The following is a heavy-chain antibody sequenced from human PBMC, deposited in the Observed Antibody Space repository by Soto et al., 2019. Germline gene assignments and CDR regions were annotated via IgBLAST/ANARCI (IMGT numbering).Heavy chain of an antibody. V-gene: IGHV3-30-3*01. CDR1: GFTFSSHA. Sequence: QVQLVESGGGVVQPGRSLRLSCAVSGFTFSSHAMHWVRQAPGKGLEWVALIYSDGNNKYYADSVKGRFTTSRDNSKNTMYLQMNSLRVEDTAVYYGARDDEGGSDCDLGYWGQGALVTVSS. D-gene: IGHD1-26*01. CDR3: ARDDEGGSDCDLGY. CDR2: IYSDGNNK. J-gene: IGHJ4*02.